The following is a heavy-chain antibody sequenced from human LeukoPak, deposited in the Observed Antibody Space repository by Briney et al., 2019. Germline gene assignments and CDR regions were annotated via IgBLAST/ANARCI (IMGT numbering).Heavy chain of an antibody. D-gene: IGHD6-13*01. V-gene: IGHV4-59*12. CDR2: IYHSGST. CDR3: ARDLAAEGFFDI. CDR1: GGSISSYY. J-gene: IGHJ3*02. Sequence: SETLSLTCTVSGGSISSYYWSWIRQPAGKGLEWIGEIYHSGSTNYNPSLKSRVTISVDKSKNQFSLKLSSVTAADTAVYYCARDLAAEGFFDIWGQGTMVTVSS.